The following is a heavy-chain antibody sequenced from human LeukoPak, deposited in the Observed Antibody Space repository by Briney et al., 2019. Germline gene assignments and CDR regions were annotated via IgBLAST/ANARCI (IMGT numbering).Heavy chain of an antibody. CDR1: GFTFSNAW. V-gene: IGHV3-15*01. D-gene: IGHD5-24*01. J-gene: IGHJ4*02. CDR2: IKTKADGGTT. CDR3: TTADGPFDH. Sequence: GGSLRLSCAASGFTFSNAWMSWVRQAPGKGLEWVGRIKTKADGGTTDYAAPVKGRFTNSRDDSKNTLYLQMNRLKTEDTAVYYFTTADGPFDHWGQGTLVTVSS.